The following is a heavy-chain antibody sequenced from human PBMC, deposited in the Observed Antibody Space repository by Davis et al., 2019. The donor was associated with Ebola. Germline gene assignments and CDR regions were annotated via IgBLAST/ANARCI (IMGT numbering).Heavy chain of an antibody. CDR2: IYYTGK. V-gene: IGHV4-31*03. Sequence: SETLSLTCTVSGGSISSFYWSWIRQHPGKGLEWIAYIYYTGKYYTPSLKSRLTISVDTSKNQFSLILSSVTAADTAVYFCARSTVSTFTNDAFDIWGPGTVVTVSS. CDR1: GGSISSFY. J-gene: IGHJ3*02. D-gene: IGHD4-17*01. CDR3: ARSTVSTFTNDAFDI.